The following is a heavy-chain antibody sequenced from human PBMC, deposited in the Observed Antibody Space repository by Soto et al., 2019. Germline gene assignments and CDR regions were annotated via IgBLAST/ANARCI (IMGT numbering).Heavy chain of an antibody. CDR1: GDSISNLDYF. Sequence: KTSGTLALTCSVSGDSISNLDYFWAWIRQPPGQALEYIGYIYKSATTYYNPSFESRVAISVDTSKSQFSLNVTSVTAADTAVYFCARGRYCLTGRCFPNWFDSWGQGALVTVSS. J-gene: IGHJ5*01. V-gene: IGHV4-30-4*01. CDR2: IYKSATT. D-gene: IGHD7-27*01. CDR3: ARGRYCLTGRCFPNWFDS.